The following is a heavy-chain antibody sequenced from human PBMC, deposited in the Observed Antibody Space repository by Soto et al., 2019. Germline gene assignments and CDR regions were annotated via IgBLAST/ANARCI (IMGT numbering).Heavy chain of an antibody. CDR1: GFTFSNAW. D-gene: IGHD1-26*01. V-gene: IGHV3-15*01. Sequence: PGGSLRLSCAASGFTFSNAWMSWVRQAPGKGLEWVGRIKSKTDGGTTDYAAPVKGRFTISRDDSKNTLYLQMNSLKTEDTAVYYCTTGVGATLYYYYYGMDVWGQGTTVTVSS. J-gene: IGHJ6*02. CDR3: TTGVGATLYYYYYGMDV. CDR2: IKSKTDGGTT.